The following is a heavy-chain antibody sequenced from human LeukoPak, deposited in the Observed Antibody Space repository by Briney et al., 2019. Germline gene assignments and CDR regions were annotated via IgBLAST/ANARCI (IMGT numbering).Heavy chain of an antibody. D-gene: IGHD2-15*01. CDR1: GSIFSDYY. J-gene: IGHJ4*02. CDR2: ISGSGSTT. Sequence: GGSLRLSCAASGSIFSDYYMSWIRQAPRKGLQWISYISGSGSTTHYADSVKGRFTISRDNPKNSLYLQMNSLRPEDTAVYYCVKAYRYCSAGSCYLVYFDYWGQGTLVTVSS. V-gene: IGHV3-11*01. CDR3: VKAYRYCSAGSCYLVYFDY.